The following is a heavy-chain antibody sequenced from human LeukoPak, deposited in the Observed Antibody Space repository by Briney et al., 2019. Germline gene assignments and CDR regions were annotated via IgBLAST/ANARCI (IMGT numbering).Heavy chain of an antibody. CDR2: VRGSGDGT. CDR3: GRDPNGDYVGAFDF. J-gene: IGHJ3*01. V-gene: IGHV3-23*01. D-gene: IGHD4-17*01. CDR1: GFTFSNYA. Sequence: PGGSLRLSCAASGFTFSNYAMTWVRQAPGKGPEWVSSVRGSGDGTSYGDSVKGRFTMSRDNSKNTLYLQMNSLRAEDTAIYYCGRDPNGDYVGAFDFWGLGTLVTVSS.